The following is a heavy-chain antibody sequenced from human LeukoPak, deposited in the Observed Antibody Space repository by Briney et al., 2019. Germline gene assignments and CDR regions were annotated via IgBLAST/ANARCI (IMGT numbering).Heavy chain of an antibody. V-gene: IGHV4-34*01. Sequence: SETLSLTCAVYGGSFSGYYWSWIRQPPGKGLEWIGEINHSGSTNYNPSLKSRVTISVDTSKNQFSLKLSSVTAADTAVYYCARKRKYYYDSSGTHAFDIWGQGTMVTVSS. CDR3: ARKRKYYYDSSGTHAFDI. D-gene: IGHD3-22*01. CDR1: GGSFSGYY. CDR2: INHSGST. J-gene: IGHJ3*02.